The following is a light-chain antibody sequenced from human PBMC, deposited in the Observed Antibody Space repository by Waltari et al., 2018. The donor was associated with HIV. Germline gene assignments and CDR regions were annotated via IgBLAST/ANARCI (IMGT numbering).Light chain of an antibody. CDR3: QQYDTPPFT. V-gene: IGKV3-20*01. J-gene: IGKJ3*01. CDR2: GAS. Sequence: EIVLTQSPGTLSLSPGERATLSCRASQSVNNRYIAWYQQKPGQTPRLLMYGASGRATGIPDRFSGSGSGTDFTLTISRLEPEDFAVYYCQQYDTPPFTFGPGTKVDIK. CDR1: QSVNNRY.